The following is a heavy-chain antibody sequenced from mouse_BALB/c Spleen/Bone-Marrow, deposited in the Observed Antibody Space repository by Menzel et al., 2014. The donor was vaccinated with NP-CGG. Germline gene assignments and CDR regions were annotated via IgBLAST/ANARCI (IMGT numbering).Heavy chain of an antibody. Sequence: VQLKQSGAELVKPGASVKLSCTASGFNIXDTYMHWVKQRPEQGLEWIGRIDPANGNTKYDPKFQGKATITADTSSNTAYLQLSSLTSEDTAVYYCASLDDYIYWGQGTLVTVSA. CDR1: GFNIXDTY. CDR2: IDPANGNT. J-gene: IGHJ3*01. CDR3: ASLDDYIY. V-gene: IGHV14-3*02. D-gene: IGHD2-4*01.